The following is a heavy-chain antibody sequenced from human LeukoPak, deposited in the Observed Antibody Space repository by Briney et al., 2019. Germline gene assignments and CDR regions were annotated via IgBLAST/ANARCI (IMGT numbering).Heavy chain of an antibody. CDR2: ISHSGNT. V-gene: IGHV4-38-2*02. J-gene: IGHJ4*02. D-gene: IGHD2-21*01. Sequence: SETLSLTCNVSGYSISNGYYWGWIRQPPGKGLEWTATISHSGNTYHNPSLKSRVIISMDTSKNRFSLRLNSVTAADTAVYYCARLGVIGRTFDYWGQGTLVTVSS. CDR1: GYSISNGYY. CDR3: ARLGVIGRTFDY.